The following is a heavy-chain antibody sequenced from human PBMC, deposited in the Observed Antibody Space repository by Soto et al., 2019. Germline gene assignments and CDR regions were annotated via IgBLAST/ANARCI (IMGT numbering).Heavy chain of an antibody. CDR3: ARGNWVFGY. D-gene: IGHD1-1*01. CDR2: INHSGST. CDR1: GGSFSGYY. J-gene: IGHJ4*02. Sequence: QVQLQQWGAGLLKPSETLSLTCAVYGGSFSGYYWSWIRQPPGKGLEWIGEINHSGSTNYNPSLRXRXTXXVGTSKNQFSLKLSSVTAADTAVYYCARGNWVFGYWGQGTLVTVSS. V-gene: IGHV4-34*01.